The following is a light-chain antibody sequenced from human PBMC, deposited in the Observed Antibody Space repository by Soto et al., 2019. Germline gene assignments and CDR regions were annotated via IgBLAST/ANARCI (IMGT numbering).Light chain of an antibody. J-gene: IGLJ2*01. V-gene: IGLV2-14*01. CDR3: SSYTRSSTLYVV. CDR1: SSDVGGYNY. Sequence: QSALTQPASVSGSPGQSITISCTGTSSDVGGYNYVSWYQQHPGKAPKLMIYDVSNRPSGVSNRFSGSKSGNTASLTISGLQAEDEADYYCSSYTRSSTLYVVFAGGTKLPS. CDR2: DVS.